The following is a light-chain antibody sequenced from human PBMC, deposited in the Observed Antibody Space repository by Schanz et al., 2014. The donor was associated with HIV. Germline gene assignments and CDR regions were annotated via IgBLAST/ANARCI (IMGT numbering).Light chain of an antibody. J-gene: IGLJ3*02. CDR2: EVS. CDR1: SSDVGRYNL. CDR3: SSYAGNNNGV. V-gene: IGLV2-23*02. Sequence: QSALTQPASVSGSPGQSITISCTGTSSDVGRYNLVSWDQQHPGKAPKLMIYEVSKRPSGVPDRFSGSKSGNAASLTISGLQAEDEADYYCSSYAGNNNGVFGGGTKLTVL.